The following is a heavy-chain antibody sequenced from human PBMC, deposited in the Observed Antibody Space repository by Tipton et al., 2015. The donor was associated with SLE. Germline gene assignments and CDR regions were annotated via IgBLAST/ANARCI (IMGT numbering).Heavy chain of an antibody. CDR2: VYYSGSI. D-gene: IGHD1-26*01. CDR3: ARGQERGSIVTPYFDY. V-gene: IGHV4-59*02. Sequence: LRLSCVVSGFSVTNNHVSWVRQAPGKGLEWVGHVYYSGSIKYNPSLKSRVTISVDRSNNQFSLKLTSVTAADTAVYYCARGQERGSIVTPYFDYWGHGILVTVSS. J-gene: IGHJ4*01. CDR1: GFSVTNNH.